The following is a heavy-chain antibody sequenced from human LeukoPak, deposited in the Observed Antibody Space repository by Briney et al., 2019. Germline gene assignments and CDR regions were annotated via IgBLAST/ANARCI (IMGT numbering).Heavy chain of an antibody. Sequence: SETLSLTCTVSGDSISSGSYYWSWIRQPAGEGLEWIGRIYSSGRTHYSPSLKSRVAISVDTSKNQFSLKLSSVTAADTAVYYCASAPHSSGWYRGFDYWGQGTLVTVSS. D-gene: IGHD6-19*01. J-gene: IGHJ4*02. V-gene: IGHV4-61*02. CDR2: IYSSGRT. CDR3: ASAPHSSGWYRGFDY. CDR1: GDSISSGSYY.